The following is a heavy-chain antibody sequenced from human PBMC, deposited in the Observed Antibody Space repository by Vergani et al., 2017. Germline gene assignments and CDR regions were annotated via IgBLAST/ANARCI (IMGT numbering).Heavy chain of an antibody. CDR3: ARGRGYSSGWYVY. J-gene: IGHJ4*02. CDR1: GGSISSYY. V-gene: IGHV4-59*01. Sequence: QVQLQESGPGLVKPSETLYLTCTVSGGSISSYYWSWIRQPPGKGLEWIGYIYYSGSTNYNPSLKSRVTISVDTSKNQFSLKLSSVTAADTAVYYCARGRGYSSGWYVYWGQGTLVTVSS. D-gene: IGHD6-19*01. CDR2: IYYSGST.